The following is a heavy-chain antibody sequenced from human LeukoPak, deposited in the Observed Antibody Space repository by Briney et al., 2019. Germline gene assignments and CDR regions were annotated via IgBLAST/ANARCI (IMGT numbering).Heavy chain of an antibody. J-gene: IGHJ5*02. V-gene: IGHV3-64*04. CDR3: ARDFEDTMVPTDNCFDP. CDR2: NIRNGGST. D-gene: IGHD4/OR15-4a*01. CDR1: GFTFSSFA. Sequence: SGGALRLSCSPSGFTFSSFAMHWVPPAPRGGREYVAANIRNGGSTYYADTVKGRFTISRDNAKNSLYLQMNSLRAEDTAVYYCARDFEDTMVPTDNCFDPWGQGTLVTVSS.